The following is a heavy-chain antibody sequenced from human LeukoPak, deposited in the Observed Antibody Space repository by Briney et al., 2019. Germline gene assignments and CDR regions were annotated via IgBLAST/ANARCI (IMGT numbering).Heavy chain of an antibody. CDR3: ARQVVPACFDP. CDR1: GGTFSSYT. CDR2: IIPILGIA. D-gene: IGHD2-2*01. J-gene: IGHJ5*02. V-gene: IGHV1-69*02. Sequence: SVKVSCKASGGTFSSYTISWVRQAPGQGLEWMGKIIPILGIANYAQKFQGRVTITADKSTSTAYMELSSLRSEDTAVYYCARQVVPACFDPWGQGTLVTVSS.